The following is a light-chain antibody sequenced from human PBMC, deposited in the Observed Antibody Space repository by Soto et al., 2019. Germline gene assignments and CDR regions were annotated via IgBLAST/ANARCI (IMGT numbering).Light chain of an antibody. Sequence: DIQMTQAPATLSASVGDRVTVTCRSSQSIRDWLAWYQQKPGKVPKLLIYKASNLESGVPSRFSGSGSGTEFTLTISSLQPDDFSPYYCQQYDSYSSFGGGTKVDIK. CDR2: KAS. J-gene: IGKJ4*01. CDR1: QSIRDW. V-gene: IGKV1-5*03. CDR3: QQYDSYSS.